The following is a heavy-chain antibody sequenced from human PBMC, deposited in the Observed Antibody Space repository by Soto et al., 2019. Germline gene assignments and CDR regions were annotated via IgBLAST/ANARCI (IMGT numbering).Heavy chain of an antibody. CDR3: ATDSGGTYYYYYGMDV. D-gene: IGHD1-26*01. J-gene: IGHJ6*02. CDR2: ISSGTGNNI. V-gene: IGHV3-21*02. Sequence: VQLVESGGGLVKPGGSLRLSCVVSGFTFSSISMNWVRQAPGRGLEWVSSISSGTGNNIYYAESVKGRFTITRDNAKNSLYLQMNTLRAEDTAVYYCATDSGGTYYYYYGMDVWGQGTKVTVS. CDR1: GFTFSSIS.